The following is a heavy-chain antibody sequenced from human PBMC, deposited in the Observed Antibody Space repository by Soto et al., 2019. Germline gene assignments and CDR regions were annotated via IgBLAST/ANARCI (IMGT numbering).Heavy chain of an antibody. CDR2: IYSGGST. CDR1: GFTVSSNY. Sequence: GGSLRLSCAASGFTVSSNYMSWVRQAPGKGLEWVSVIYSGGSTYYADSVKGRFTISRDNSKNTLYLQMNSLRAEDTAVYYCARVGIYYYYYGMDVWGQGTTVTV. CDR3: ARVGIYYYYYGMDV. D-gene: IGHD1-20*01. J-gene: IGHJ6*02. V-gene: IGHV3-53*01.